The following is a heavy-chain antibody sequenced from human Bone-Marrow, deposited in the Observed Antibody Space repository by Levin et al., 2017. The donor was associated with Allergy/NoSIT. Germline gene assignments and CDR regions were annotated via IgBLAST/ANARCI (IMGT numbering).Heavy chain of an antibody. CDR1: GFRFSDYW. D-gene: IGHD3-16*01. Sequence: GGSLRLSCAASGFRFSDYWMTWVRQAPGKGLEWVASVNQDGSEKYYVDSVKGRFTISRDNAKDSLSLKMNSLSAEDTAVYYCANGGTPDYWGQGSLVSVSS. J-gene: IGHJ4*02. V-gene: IGHV3-7*01. CDR2: VNQDGSEK. CDR3: ANGGTPDY.